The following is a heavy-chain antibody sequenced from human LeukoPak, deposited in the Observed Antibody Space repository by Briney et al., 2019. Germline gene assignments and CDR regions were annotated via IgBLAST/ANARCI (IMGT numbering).Heavy chain of an antibody. CDR1: GFTFSRYA. V-gene: IGHV3-64D*09. D-gene: IGHD3-22*01. CDR3: AKGSESYSDSRSES. CDR2: ITSNGGST. J-gene: IGHJ4*02. Sequence: GGSRRLSCSASGFTFSRYAMRWLRQAPGKALEYISAITSNGGSTYYAESMKGRLTISRDNSKDTLYLQMSSLRPADSAVYYCAKGSESYSDSRSESWGQGTLVTVSS.